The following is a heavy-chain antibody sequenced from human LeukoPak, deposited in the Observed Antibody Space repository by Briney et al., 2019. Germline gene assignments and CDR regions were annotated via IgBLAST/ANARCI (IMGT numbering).Heavy chain of an antibody. V-gene: IGHV4-39*02. CDR1: AGSISSSDYY. J-gene: IGHJ6*03. D-gene: IGHD3-22*01. CDR2: ISYSGNT. Sequence: KPSETLSPACTVSAGSISSSDYYWGWIRQSPGKGLEWIGRISYSGNTYYNPSLKSRVTISVDTCTNHFSLRLSSVTAADTAVYYCSRLTHSYYSDTSGYYPYFYMDVWGEGTTATLSS. CDR3: SRLTHSYYSDTSGYYPYFYMDV.